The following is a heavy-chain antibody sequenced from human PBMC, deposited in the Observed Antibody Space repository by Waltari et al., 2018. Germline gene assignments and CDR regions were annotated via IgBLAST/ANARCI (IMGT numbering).Heavy chain of an antibody. Sequence: QVQLVQSGAEVKKPGSSVKVSCKASGGPFSSYAISWVRQAPGQGREWMGGIIPIFGTANYEQKFQGRVTITADESTSTAYMELSSLRSEDTAVYYCARERITMIVVVITPGAFDIWGQGTMVTVSS. CDR3: ARERITMIVVVITPGAFDI. D-gene: IGHD3-22*01. CDR2: IIPIFGTA. CDR1: GGPFSSYA. V-gene: IGHV1-69*01. J-gene: IGHJ3*02.